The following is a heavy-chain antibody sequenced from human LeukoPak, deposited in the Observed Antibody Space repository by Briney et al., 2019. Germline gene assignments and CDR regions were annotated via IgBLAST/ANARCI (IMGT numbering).Heavy chain of an antibody. CDR3: ARDLLEPEMAA. Sequence: PGGSLRLSCAASGFTFSSYWMSWVRQAPERGLEWVSSIYSSGSTYYADSVRGRFTISRDKTKNTLFLLMNSLRVEDTAVYYCARDLLEPEMAAWGLGTLVTVSS. D-gene: IGHD5-24*01. CDR2: IYSSGST. V-gene: IGHV3-53*01. CDR1: GFTFSSYW. J-gene: IGHJ5*02.